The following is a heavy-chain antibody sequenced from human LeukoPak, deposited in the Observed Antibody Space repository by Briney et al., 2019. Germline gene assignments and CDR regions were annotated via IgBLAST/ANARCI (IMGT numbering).Heavy chain of an antibody. Sequence: GGSLRLSCTASEFTFSNYWMTWVRQSPARGLEWVASIRDDGGHKGYIDSVKGRFTISRDNSKNTVYLQMNSLRVEDTAVYYCARDRVRGGNWYFDLWGRGTLVTVSS. D-gene: IGHD3-16*01. J-gene: IGHJ2*01. CDR2: IRDDGGHK. V-gene: IGHV3-7*01. CDR1: EFTFSNYW. CDR3: ARDRVRGGNWYFDL.